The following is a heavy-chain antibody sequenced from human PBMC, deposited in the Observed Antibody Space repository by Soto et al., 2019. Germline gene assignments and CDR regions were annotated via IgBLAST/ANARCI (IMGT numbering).Heavy chain of an antibody. Sequence: EVQLVESGGGLVQPGGSLRLSCAASGFTFRSYSMNWVRQAPGKGLEWVSYISSSSSTIYYADSVKGRFTISRDNAKNSLYLQMNSLRDEDTAVYYCARPEXSSSSYGMDVWGQGTTVTVSS. V-gene: IGHV3-48*02. CDR2: ISSSSSTI. D-gene: IGHD6-6*01. CDR1: GFTFRSYS. CDR3: ARPEXSSSSYGMDV. J-gene: IGHJ6*02.